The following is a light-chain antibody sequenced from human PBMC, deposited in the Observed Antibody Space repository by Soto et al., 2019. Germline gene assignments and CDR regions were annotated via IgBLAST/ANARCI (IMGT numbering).Light chain of an antibody. CDR3: QQSHSTSYT. Sequence: DIQMTQSPSSLSASVGDRVTITCRASQSISRSLNWYQQKPGKAPKLLIYAASSLQSGFPSRFSGSGSGTDFTLNIRGLQPEDFETYQCQQSHSTSYTFGQGTKVDIK. CDR1: QSISRS. CDR2: AAS. J-gene: IGKJ2*01. V-gene: IGKV1-39*01.